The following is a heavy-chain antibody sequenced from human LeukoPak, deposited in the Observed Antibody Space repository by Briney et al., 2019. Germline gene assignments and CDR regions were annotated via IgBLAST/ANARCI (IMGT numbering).Heavy chain of an antibody. Sequence: KPSETLPLTCTVSGGSISSHYWSWIRQPPGKGLEWIGYIYYSGSTNYNPSLKSRVTISVDTSKNQFSLKLSSVTAADTAVYYCARGRYGSGSLDYWGQGTLVTVSS. J-gene: IGHJ4*02. CDR2: IYYSGST. CDR1: GGSISSHY. D-gene: IGHD3-10*01. V-gene: IGHV4-59*11. CDR3: ARGRYGSGSLDY.